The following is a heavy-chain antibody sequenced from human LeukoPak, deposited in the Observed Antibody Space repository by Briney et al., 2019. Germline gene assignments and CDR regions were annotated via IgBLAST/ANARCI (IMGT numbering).Heavy chain of an antibody. D-gene: IGHD1-26*01. J-gene: IGHJ4*02. V-gene: IGHV1-2*06. CDR1: GYTFTGYY. Sequence: ASVKVSCKPSGYTFTGYYLHWVRQAPGQGLEWMGRINPSTGGKNYAHNFQGRVTMTRDAPISTAYMELSSLTSDDPAVYYCARDNDLRPIVGATTFPNEFDYWGQGTLVTVSS. CDR2: INPSTGGK. CDR3: ARDNDLRPIVGATTFPNEFDY.